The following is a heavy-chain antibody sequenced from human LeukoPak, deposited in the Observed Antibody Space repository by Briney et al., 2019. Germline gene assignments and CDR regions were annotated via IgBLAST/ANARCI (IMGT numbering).Heavy chain of an antibody. D-gene: IGHD3-10*02. CDR1: GLTFSSYG. CDR2: ISGSGGST. CDR3: AELGITMIGGV. Sequence: GGSLRLSCVASGLTFSSYGMSWVRQAPGKGLEWVSAISGSGGSTYYADSVKGRFTISRDNSKNTLYLQMNSLRAEDTAVYYCAELGITMIGGVWGKGTTVTISS. V-gene: IGHV3-23*01. J-gene: IGHJ6*04.